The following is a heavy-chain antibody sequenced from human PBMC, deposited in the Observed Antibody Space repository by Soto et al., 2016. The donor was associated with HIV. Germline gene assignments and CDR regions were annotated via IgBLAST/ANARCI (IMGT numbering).Heavy chain of an antibody. CDR1: GFIFSDYY. D-gene: IGHD4-17*01. Sequence: VQLVESGGNLVKPGGSLRLSCAASGFIFSDYYMSWIRQAPGKGLEWISYISSGGNIIYYADSVKGRFTISRDNAKSSLYLQMNSLTAEDTAVYYCAREGLPLGTTWGQGNPGHRLL. J-gene: IGHJ4*02. V-gene: IGHV3-11*04. CDR2: ISSGGNII. CDR3: AREGLPLGTT.